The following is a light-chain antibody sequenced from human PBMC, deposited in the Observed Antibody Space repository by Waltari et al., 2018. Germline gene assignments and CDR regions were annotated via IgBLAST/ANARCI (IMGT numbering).Light chain of an antibody. CDR1: QSLVHSDGNTY. Sequence: DVVMTQSPLSLPVTPGQPASISFRSSQSLVHSDGNTYLNWFRPRPGQSPRRLIYKVSNRDSGVPDRFSGSGSGTDFTLTINRVEAEDVGLYYCMQGTHWPYTFGQGTKLEIK. J-gene: IGKJ2*01. CDR3: MQGTHWPYT. V-gene: IGKV2-30*02. CDR2: KVS.